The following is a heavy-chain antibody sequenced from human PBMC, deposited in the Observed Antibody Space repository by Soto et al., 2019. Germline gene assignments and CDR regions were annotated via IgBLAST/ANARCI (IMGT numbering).Heavy chain of an antibody. Sequence: ASETLSLTCAGSGGSISSSNWWSWVRQPPGKGLEWIGEIYHSGSTNYNPSLKSRVTISVDKSKNQFSLKLSSVTAADTAVYYCARASFLEWLSGYYYGMDVWGQGTTVTVSS. CDR1: GGSISSSNW. CDR3: ARASFLEWLSGYYYGMDV. V-gene: IGHV4-4*02. D-gene: IGHD3-3*02. CDR2: IYHSGST. J-gene: IGHJ6*02.